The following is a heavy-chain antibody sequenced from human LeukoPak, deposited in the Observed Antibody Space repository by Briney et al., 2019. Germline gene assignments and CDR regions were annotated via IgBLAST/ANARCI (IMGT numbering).Heavy chain of an antibody. CDR1: GGSISSSSYY. CDR2: IFYSGST. D-gene: IGHD1-26*01. Sequence: SEILSLTCNVSGGSISSSSYYWGWIRQPPGKGLEWIGNIFYSGSTYYNPSLKSRVTISVDTSTNQFSLKLSSVTAADTAVYYCARDRRWELLRGYYYYYMDVWGKGTTVTVSS. V-gene: IGHV4-39*07. J-gene: IGHJ6*03. CDR3: ARDRRWELLRGYYYYYMDV.